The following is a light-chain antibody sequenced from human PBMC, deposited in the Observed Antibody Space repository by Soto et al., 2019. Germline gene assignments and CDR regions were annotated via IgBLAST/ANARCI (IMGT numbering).Light chain of an antibody. CDR1: SSDVGSYNL. Sequence: QSAPTQPASVSGSPGQSITISCTGTSSDVGSYNLVSWYQQHPGKAPKLMIYEGSKRPSGVSNRFSGSKSGNTAALTISGLQAEDEADYYCCSYAGSSTFVVFGTGTKLTVL. V-gene: IGLV2-23*03. CDR3: CSYAGSSTFVV. J-gene: IGLJ1*01. CDR2: EGS.